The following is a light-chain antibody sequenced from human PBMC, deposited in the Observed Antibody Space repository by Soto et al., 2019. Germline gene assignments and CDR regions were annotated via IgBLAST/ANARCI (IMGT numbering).Light chain of an antibody. J-gene: IGKJ1*01. V-gene: IGKV3-20*01. Sequence: EIVLTQSPGTLSLSPGERATLSWRASQSVSSNYLAWYQHKPGQAPRLLIYGASSRATGIPDRFSGSGSGTDFTLTISRLQPEDFAVYYCQQYGNSSWTFGQGTKVDVK. CDR3: QQYGNSSWT. CDR1: QSVSSNY. CDR2: GAS.